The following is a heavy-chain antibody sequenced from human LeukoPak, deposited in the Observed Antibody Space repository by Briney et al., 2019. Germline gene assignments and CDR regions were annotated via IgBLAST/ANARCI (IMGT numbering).Heavy chain of an antibody. Sequence: ETLSLTCTVSGGSISSYYWSWVRQAPGKGLEWVSSISSSSSYIYYADSVKGRFTISRDNAKNSLYLQMNSLRAEDTAVYYCARDRDYYDSSGYDYWGQGTLVTVSS. CDR1: GGSISSYY. V-gene: IGHV3-21*01. CDR2: ISSSSSYI. CDR3: ARDRDYYDSSGYDY. D-gene: IGHD3-22*01. J-gene: IGHJ4*02.